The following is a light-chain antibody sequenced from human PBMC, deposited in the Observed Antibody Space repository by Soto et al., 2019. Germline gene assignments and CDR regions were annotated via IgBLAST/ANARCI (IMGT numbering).Light chain of an antibody. CDR2: EVS. Sequence: QSALTQPASVSGSPGQSITISCIGTSSDVGYYNYVSWYQQHPGKAPKLMIYEVSNRPSGVSNRFSGSKSGNTASLTISGLQAEDEGDYYCSSYTRSDTFPYVFGTGTKVTVL. V-gene: IGLV2-14*01. CDR3: SSYTRSDTFPYV. J-gene: IGLJ1*01. CDR1: SSDVGYYNY.